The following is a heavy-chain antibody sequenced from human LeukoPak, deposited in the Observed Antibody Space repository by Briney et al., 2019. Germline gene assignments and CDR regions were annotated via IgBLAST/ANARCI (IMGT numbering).Heavy chain of an antibody. J-gene: IGHJ6*03. Sequence: SETLSLTCTVSGGSISSSSYYWGWIRQPPGKGLELIGSIYYSGSTYYNPSLKSRVTISVDTSKNQFSLKLSSVTAADTAVYYCARGFLGEGTYYYGSGSYPRGSYYYMDVWGKGTTVTVSS. CDR1: GGSISSSSYY. V-gene: IGHV4-39*07. CDR2: IYYSGST. D-gene: IGHD3-10*01. CDR3: ARGFLGEGTYYYGSGSYPRGSYYYMDV.